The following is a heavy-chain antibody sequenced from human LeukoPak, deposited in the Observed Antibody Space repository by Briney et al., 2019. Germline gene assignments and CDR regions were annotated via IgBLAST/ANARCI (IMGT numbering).Heavy chain of an antibody. V-gene: IGHV4-39*07. D-gene: IGHD6-13*01. CDR2: IYYSGIT. J-gene: IGHJ5*02. CDR1: GGSISTSSYY. CDR3: ARGWGYSSSWYGGGWLAENWFDP. Sequence: PSETLSLTCTVSGGSISTSSYYWGWIRQSPGKGLEWIANIYYSGITYDNPSLRSRVTISLDTSKNQFSLKLSSVTAADTAVYYCARGWGYSSSWYGGGWLAENWFDPWGQGTLVTVSS.